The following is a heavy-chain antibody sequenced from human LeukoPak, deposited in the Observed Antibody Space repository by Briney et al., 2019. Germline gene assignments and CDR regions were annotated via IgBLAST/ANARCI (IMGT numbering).Heavy chain of an antibody. Sequence: QTGGSLRLSCAASGFTFSSYGMHWVRQAPGKGLEWVAVISYDGSNKYYADSVKGRFTISRDNSKNTLYLQMNSLRAEDTAVYYCAKQWLAHRWYYFDYWGQGTMVTVSS. J-gene: IGHJ4*02. CDR2: ISYDGSNK. D-gene: IGHD6-19*01. CDR3: AKQWLAHRWYYFDY. V-gene: IGHV3-30*18. CDR1: GFTFSSYG.